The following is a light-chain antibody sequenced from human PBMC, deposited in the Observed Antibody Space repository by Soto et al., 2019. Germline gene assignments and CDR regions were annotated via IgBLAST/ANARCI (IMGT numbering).Light chain of an antibody. CDR3: QQYYDWPT. V-gene: IGKV3D-15*01. CDR1: QSVRSY. Sequence: EIVLTQSPATLSLSPGERATLSSGASQSVRSYLVWYQQKPGQAPRLLIYDASTRATGIPARFSGSGSGTEFTLTISSLQSEDFAVYFCQQYYDWPTFGQGTKVDI. CDR2: DAS. J-gene: IGKJ1*01.